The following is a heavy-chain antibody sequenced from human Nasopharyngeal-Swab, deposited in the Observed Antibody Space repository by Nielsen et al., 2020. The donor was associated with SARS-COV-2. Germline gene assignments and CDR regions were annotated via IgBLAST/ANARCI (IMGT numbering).Heavy chain of an antibody. V-gene: IGHV3-30*18. J-gene: IGHJ6*03. CDR3: AKDAEDPRFLDWLSTNSYHMDV. CDR1: GFTFSNYG. Sequence: GGSLRLSCAASGFTFSNYGMHWVRQAPGKGLEWVTFISFDGANKYYADSVQGRFTISRDNSKNAVYLQMNTLRSEDTAVYYCAKDAEDPRFLDWLSTNSYHMDVWGTGTAVIVSS. D-gene: IGHD3/OR15-3a*01. CDR2: ISFDGANK.